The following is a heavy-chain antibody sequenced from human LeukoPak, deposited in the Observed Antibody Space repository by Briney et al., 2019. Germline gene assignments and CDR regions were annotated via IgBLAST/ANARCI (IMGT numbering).Heavy chain of an antibody. J-gene: IGHJ2*01. V-gene: IGHV3-23*01. Sequence: GGSLRLSCVASGFTFSSCEMSWVRQAPGKGLEWVSTISGRGDSTYYADSVKGRFTISRDNSRNTLYLQMNTLRAEDTAVYYCAKAIAAPVWYFDLWGRGTLVTVSS. D-gene: IGHD6-13*01. CDR2: ISGRGDST. CDR3: AKAIAAPVWYFDL. CDR1: GFTFSSCE.